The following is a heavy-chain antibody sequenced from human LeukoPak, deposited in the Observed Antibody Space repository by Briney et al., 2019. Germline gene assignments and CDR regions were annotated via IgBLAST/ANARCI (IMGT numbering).Heavy chain of an antibody. CDR2: ISGSGGST. J-gene: IGHJ4*02. Sequence: GGSLRLSCAASGFTFRSYVMSWVRQAPGKGLEWVSAISGSGGSTYYADSVKGRFTISRDNSKNTLYLQMNSLRAEDTAVYYCAKSYDYVWGSYRSSGYYFDYWGQGTLSPSPQ. CDR3: AKSYDYVWGSYRSSGYYFDY. D-gene: IGHD3-16*02. CDR1: GFTFRSYV. V-gene: IGHV3-23*01.